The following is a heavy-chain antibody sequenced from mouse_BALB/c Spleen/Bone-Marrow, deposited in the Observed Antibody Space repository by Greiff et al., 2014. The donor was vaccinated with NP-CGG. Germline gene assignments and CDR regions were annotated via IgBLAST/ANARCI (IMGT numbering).Heavy chain of an antibody. V-gene: IGHV1S81*02. CDR1: GYTFTSYW. CDR3: ARWNYYGSLYWYFDV. D-gene: IGHD1-1*01. J-gene: IGHJ1*01. CDR2: INPSNGRT. Sequence: VQGVESGAELVKPGASVKLSCKASGYTFTSYWMHWVKQRPGQGLEWIGEINPSNGRTNYNEKFKSKATLTVDKSSSTAYMQLSSLTAEDSAVYYCARWNYYGSLYWYFDVWGAGTTVTVSS.